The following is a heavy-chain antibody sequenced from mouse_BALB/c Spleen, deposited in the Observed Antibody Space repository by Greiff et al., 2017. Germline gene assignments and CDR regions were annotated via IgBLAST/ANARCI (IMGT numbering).Heavy chain of an antibody. Sequence: QVHVKQSGAELVRPGVSVKISCKGSGYTFTDYAMHWVKQSHAKSLEWIGVISTYYGDASYNQKFKGKATMTVDKSSSTAYMELARLTSEDSAIYYCARSLRGYFDYWGQGTTLTVSS. V-gene: IGHV1S137*01. CDR3: ARSLRGYFDY. J-gene: IGHJ2*01. CDR2: ISTYYGDA. D-gene: IGHD6-2*01. CDR1: GYTFTDYA.